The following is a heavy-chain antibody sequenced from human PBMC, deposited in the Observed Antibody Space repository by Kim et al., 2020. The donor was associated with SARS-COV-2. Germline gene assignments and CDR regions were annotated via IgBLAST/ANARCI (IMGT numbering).Heavy chain of an antibody. D-gene: IGHD5-18*01. CDR2: T. Sequence: TNYNPSLKSRVTISVDTSKNQFSLKLSSVTAADTAVYYCARGVYSYGYYYWGQGTLVTVSS. CDR3: ARGVYSYGYYY. J-gene: IGHJ4*02. V-gene: IGHV4-34*01.